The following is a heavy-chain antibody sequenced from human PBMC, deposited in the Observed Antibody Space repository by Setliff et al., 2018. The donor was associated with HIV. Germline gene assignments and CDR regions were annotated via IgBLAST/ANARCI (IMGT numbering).Heavy chain of an antibody. J-gene: IGHJ4*02. CDR1: GFTFSSYA. D-gene: IGHD6-19*01. Sequence: LRLSCAASGFTFSSYAMSWVRQAPGKGLEWFSIITAGGTTYYADSVKGRFTISRDNSKSTLYLQMNSLRAEDTAVYYCARDVAVAGTEFWGQGTLVTVSS. CDR2: ITAGGTT. V-gene: IGHV3-23*01. CDR3: ARDVAVAGTEF.